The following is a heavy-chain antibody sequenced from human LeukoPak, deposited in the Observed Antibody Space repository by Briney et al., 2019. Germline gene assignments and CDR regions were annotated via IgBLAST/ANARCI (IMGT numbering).Heavy chain of an antibody. CDR1: GFTFSSYS. CDR3: ARGTYYDFWSGYHVGWFDP. V-gene: IGHV3-21*01. D-gene: IGHD3-3*01. CDR2: ISSSSSNI. Sequence: GGSLRLSCAASGFTFSSYSMNWVRQAPGKGLAWVSSISSSSSNIYYADSLKGRFTISRDNAKNSLYLQMNSLRAEDTAVYYCARGTYYDFWSGYHVGWFDPWGQGTLVTVSS. J-gene: IGHJ5*02.